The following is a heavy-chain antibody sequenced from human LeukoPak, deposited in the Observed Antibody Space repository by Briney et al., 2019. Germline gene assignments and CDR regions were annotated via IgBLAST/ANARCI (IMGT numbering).Heavy chain of an antibody. CDR3: ATDSSTWYFDY. V-gene: IGHV3-23*01. D-gene: IGHD6-13*01. CDR2: ISGSGGST. J-gene: IGHJ4*02. Sequence: PGGSLRLSCAASEFIFSSYAMSWVRQAPGKGLEWVSGISGSGGSTDYADSVEGRFTISRDNSKNTLYLQMNSLRAEDTDAYYCATDSSTWYFDYWGQGTQVTVSS. CDR1: EFIFSSYA.